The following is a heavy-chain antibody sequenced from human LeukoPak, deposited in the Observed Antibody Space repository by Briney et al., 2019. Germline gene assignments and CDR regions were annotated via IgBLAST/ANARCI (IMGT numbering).Heavy chain of an antibody. D-gene: IGHD6-19*01. CDR3: ARHNPSPQEAVAGHYYMDV. V-gene: IGHV5-51*01. CDR1: GYSFTTYW. CDR2: IYPGDSDT. Sequence: GESLQISCKGSGYSFTTYWIAWVRQLPGKGLEWRGIIYPGDSDTTYSPSFQGQVTISADKSISTAYLQWSSLKAWDTAMYYCARHNPSPQEAVAGHYYMDVWGKGTTVTVSS. J-gene: IGHJ6*03.